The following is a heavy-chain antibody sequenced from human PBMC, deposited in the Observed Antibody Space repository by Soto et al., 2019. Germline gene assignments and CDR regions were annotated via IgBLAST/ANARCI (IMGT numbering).Heavy chain of an antibody. Sequence: PGGSLRLSCAASGFTFSSYGMHWVRQAPGKGLEWVALISYDGSNKYYADSVKGRFTISRDNSKNTLYLQMDSLRDEDTALYYCAKDQSSRDAYNHGMDVWGQGTTVTVSS. CDR2: ISYDGSNK. CDR3: AKDQSSRDAYNHGMDV. D-gene: IGHD1-1*01. J-gene: IGHJ6*02. V-gene: IGHV3-30*18. CDR1: GFTFSSYG.